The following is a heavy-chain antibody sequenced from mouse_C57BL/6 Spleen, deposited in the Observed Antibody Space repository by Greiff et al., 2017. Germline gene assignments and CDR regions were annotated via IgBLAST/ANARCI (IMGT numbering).Heavy chain of an antibody. D-gene: IGHD1-3*01. CDR3: ARKSNYGYFDV. V-gene: IGHV5-17*01. Sequence: DVHLVESGGGLVKPGGSLKLSCAASGFTFSDYGMHWVRQAPEKGLEWVAYISSGSSTIYYADTVKGRFTISRDNAKNTLFLQMTSLRSEDTAMYYCARKSNYGYFDVWGTGTTVTVSS. J-gene: IGHJ1*03. CDR2: ISSGSSTI. CDR1: GFTFSDYG.